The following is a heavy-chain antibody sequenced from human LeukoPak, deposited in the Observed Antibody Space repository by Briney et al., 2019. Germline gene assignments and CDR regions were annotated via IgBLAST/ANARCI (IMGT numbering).Heavy chain of an antibody. Sequence: SETLSLTCTVSGGSTSSSSFYWGWIRQPPGKGLECIGRISYSGRTYYNPSLQSRVTISVDTSKNQYSLRLSSVTAADTAVYYCARLRAYYYDSSGYYNFDFWGQGTLVTVSS. CDR2: ISYSGRT. D-gene: IGHD3-22*01. CDR1: GGSTSSSSFY. V-gene: IGHV4-39*01. J-gene: IGHJ4*02. CDR3: ARLRAYYYDSSGYYNFDF.